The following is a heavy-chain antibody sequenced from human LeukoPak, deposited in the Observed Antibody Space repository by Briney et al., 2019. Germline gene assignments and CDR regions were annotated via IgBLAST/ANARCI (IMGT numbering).Heavy chain of an antibody. CDR2: ISGSGGST. J-gene: IGHJ4*02. D-gene: IGHD3-16*01. CDR1: GFTFSSYS. CDR3: AKDPDMITFYYFDY. V-gene: IGHV3-23*01. Sequence: HPGGSLRLSCAASGFTFSSYSMNWVRQAPGKGLEWVSAISGSGGSTYYADSVKGRFTISRDNSKNTLYLQMNSLRAEDTAVYYCAKDPDMITFYYFDYWGQGTLVTVSS.